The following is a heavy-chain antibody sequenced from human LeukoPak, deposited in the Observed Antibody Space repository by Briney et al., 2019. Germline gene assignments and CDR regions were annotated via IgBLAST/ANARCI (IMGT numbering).Heavy chain of an antibody. V-gene: IGHV1-2*02. CDR2: INPRSGGT. Sequence: ASVKVSCKASEYTSTAYYVHWVRQAPGQGLEWMGWINPRSGGTNYAQKFLGRVIMSRDTSISTAYMDLRRLRSDDTAVYYCARDWAFGDLFLPYWGQGTLVTVSS. CDR1: EYTSTAYY. CDR3: ARDWAFGDLFLPY. J-gene: IGHJ4*02. D-gene: IGHD3-10*01.